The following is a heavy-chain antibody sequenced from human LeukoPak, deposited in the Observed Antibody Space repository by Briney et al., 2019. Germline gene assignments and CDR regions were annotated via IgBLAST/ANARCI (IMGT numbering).Heavy chain of an antibody. V-gene: IGHV3-21*01. Sequence: GGSLRLSCAASGFTFSSYSMNWGRQAPGKGLEGVSSISSSSSYIYYADSVKGRFTISRDNAKNSLYLQMNSLRAEDTAVYYCARDLGGYDYVWGSSPVDYWGQGTLVTVSS. D-gene: IGHD3-16*01. CDR2: ISSSSSYI. CDR1: GFTFSSYS. J-gene: IGHJ4*02. CDR3: ARDLGGYDYVWGSSPVDY.